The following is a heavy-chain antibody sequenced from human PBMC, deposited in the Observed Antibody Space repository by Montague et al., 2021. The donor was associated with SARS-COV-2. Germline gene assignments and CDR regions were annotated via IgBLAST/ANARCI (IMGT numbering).Heavy chain of an antibody. D-gene: IGHD3-10*01. J-gene: IGHJ6*03. CDR3: ARLGDGVVPSPILGVGPYYSYNYMEV. Sequence: SETLSLTCAVHGGSFSTYSWNWIRQPPGKGPEWIGEIHHGGSTNYNPSLKSRVTISADTSKNQFSLKLTSVTAADTAVYYCARLGDGVVPSPILGVGPYYSYNYMEVWGKGTTVTVSS. CDR2: IHHGGST. V-gene: IGHV4-34*01. CDR1: GGSFSTYS.